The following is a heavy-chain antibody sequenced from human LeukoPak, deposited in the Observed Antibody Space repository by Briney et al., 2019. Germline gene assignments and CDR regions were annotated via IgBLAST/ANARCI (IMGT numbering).Heavy chain of an antibody. V-gene: IGHV4-59*01. CDR2: IYYSGCT. CDR1: GGCISSYY. J-gene: IGHJ4*02. Sequence: PSETLTLTCTVSGGCISSYYWSWIRQPPGKGLEWIGYIYYSGCTNYNPSLKNRVTISVDTSKNQCSLKLSSVTAADTAVYYCARALPGSSFYYWGQGALVTVSS. CDR3: ARALPGSSFYY.